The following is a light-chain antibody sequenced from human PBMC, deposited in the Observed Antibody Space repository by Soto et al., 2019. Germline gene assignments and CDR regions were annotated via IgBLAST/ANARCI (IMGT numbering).Light chain of an antibody. CDR2: ATS. Sequence: EIPLTQSPSSLAASVGDRLTLTYRASRNVSIYLKWYQHKPGKGPPLLIHATSNLQIGVPSRCSGSGAGTEFTLTISSLEPEDVGTYYCQQSYKMPSFGQGTRLEIK. CDR3: QQSYKMPS. J-gene: IGKJ5*01. CDR1: RNVSIY. V-gene: IGKV1-39*01.